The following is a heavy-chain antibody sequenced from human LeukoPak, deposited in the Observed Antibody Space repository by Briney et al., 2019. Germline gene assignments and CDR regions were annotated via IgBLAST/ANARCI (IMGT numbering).Heavy chain of an antibody. V-gene: IGHV1-18*01. CDR2: ISAYNGNT. J-gene: IGHJ4*02. CDR1: GGTFSSYA. CDR3: VRGEPKYSSSWYGDY. Sequence: RASVKVSCKASGGTFSSYAISWVRQAPGQGLEWMGWISAYNGNTNYAQKLQGRVTMTTDTSTSTAYMELRSLRSDDTAVYYCVRGEPKYSSSWYGDYWGQGTLVTVSS. D-gene: IGHD6-13*01.